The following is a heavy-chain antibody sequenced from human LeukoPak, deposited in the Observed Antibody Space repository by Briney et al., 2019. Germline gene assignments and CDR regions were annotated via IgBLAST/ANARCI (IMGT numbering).Heavy chain of an antibody. Sequence: GVSLRLSCAASGFTFSSYAKSWVRQAPGKGLEWVSAISGGGGSTYYTDSVKGRFTISRDNSKNTLYLQMNSLRAEDTAVYYCAKVGESGGVWKYYFDYWGQGTLVTVSS. CDR3: AKVGESGGVWKYYFDY. CDR2: ISGGGGST. J-gene: IGHJ4*02. CDR1: GFTFSSYA. D-gene: IGHD2-8*02. V-gene: IGHV3-23*01.